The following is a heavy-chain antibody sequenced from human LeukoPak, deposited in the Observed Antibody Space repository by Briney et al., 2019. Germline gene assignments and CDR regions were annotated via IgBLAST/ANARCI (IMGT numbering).Heavy chain of an antibody. CDR1: GFTFSSYS. CDR3: ARDSAPHSNAFDI. V-gene: IGHV3-21*05. D-gene: IGHD4-11*01. J-gene: IGHJ3*02. CDR2: VSSSSSYI. Sequence: GGSLRLSCAASGFTFSSYSMNWVRQAPGKGLEWVSYVSSSSSYIYYADSVKGRFTISRDNAKNSLYLQMNSLRAEDTAVYYCARDSAPHSNAFDIWGQGTMVTVSS.